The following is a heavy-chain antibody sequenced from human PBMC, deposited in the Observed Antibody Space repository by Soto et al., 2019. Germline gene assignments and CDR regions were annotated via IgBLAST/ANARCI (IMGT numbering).Heavy chain of an antibody. J-gene: IGHJ4*02. D-gene: IGHD5-18*01. V-gene: IGHV3-30-3*01. Sequence: SLILSCAASGCTCGSYARHWVRQAPGKGLEWVAVISYDGSNKYYAYSLKGRFTISRDNAKNSLYLQMNSLRAEDTAVYYCARVLDTAMVTLAYRGQGTLVPVSS. CDR2: ISYDGSNK. CDR3: ARVLDTAMVTLAY. CDR1: GCTCGSYA.